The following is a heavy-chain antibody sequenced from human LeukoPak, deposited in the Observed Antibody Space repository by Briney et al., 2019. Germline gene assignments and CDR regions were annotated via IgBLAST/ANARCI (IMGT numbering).Heavy chain of an antibody. CDR3: ASHSSGWYEEYFQH. J-gene: IGHJ1*01. CDR2: ISGSGGST. D-gene: IGHD6-19*01. CDR1: GFTFSSYA. Sequence: GGSLTLSCAASGFTFSSYAMSWVRQAPGKGLEWVSAISGSGGSTYYADSVKGRFTISRDNSKNTLYLQMNGLRAEDTAVYYCASHSSGWYEEYFQHWGQGTLVTVSS. V-gene: IGHV3-23*01.